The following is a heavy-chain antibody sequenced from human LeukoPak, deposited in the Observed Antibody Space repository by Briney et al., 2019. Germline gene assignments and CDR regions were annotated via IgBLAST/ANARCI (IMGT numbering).Heavy chain of an antibody. V-gene: IGHV3-21*01. Sequence: GGSLRLSCAASGFSFSSYSMNWVRQAPGKGLEWVSFISTSSSYIYYADSVKGRFTISRDNAKNSLYLQMNSLRAEDTGVYYYARGGVDIVVVVAATSPMDVWGKGTTVTISS. D-gene: IGHD2-15*01. J-gene: IGHJ6*03. CDR2: ISTSSSYI. CDR3: ARGGVDIVVVVAATSPMDV. CDR1: GFSFSSYS.